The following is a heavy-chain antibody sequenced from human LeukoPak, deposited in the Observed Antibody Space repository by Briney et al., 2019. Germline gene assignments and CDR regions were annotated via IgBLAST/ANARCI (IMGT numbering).Heavy chain of an antibody. CDR2: VYSGGST. Sequence: GGSLRLSCAASGFTVSSTYMSWVRQAPGRGLEWVSFVYSGGSTYYADSVKGRFTISRDNSKNTLYLQMSSLRAEDTAVYYCARDGYCSGGSCYTGGAFDIWGQGTMVTVSS. CDR3: ARDGYCSGGSCYTGGAFDI. CDR1: GFTVSSTY. V-gene: IGHV3-53*01. J-gene: IGHJ3*02. D-gene: IGHD2-15*01.